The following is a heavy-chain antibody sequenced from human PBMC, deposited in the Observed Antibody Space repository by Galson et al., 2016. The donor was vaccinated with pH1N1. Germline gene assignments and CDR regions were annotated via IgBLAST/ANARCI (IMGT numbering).Heavy chain of an antibody. D-gene: IGHD2/OR15-2a*01. Sequence: SLRLSCAASGFTFKNYDMTWVRQAPWKGLEWVSTLSGSGSSTYYGDSVRGRFTISRDNSKNTLYLQMNTLKVDDTAVYYCAKDYRESTSSARAFDIWGQGTLVPVSS. V-gene: IGHV3-23*01. CDR1: GFTFKNYD. J-gene: IGHJ3*02. CDR3: AKDYRESTSSARAFDI. CDR2: LSGSGSST.